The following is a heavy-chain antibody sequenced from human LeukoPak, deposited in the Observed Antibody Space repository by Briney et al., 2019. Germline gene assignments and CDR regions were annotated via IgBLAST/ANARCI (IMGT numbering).Heavy chain of an antibody. D-gene: IGHD3-9*01. V-gene: IGHV3-23*01. CDR2: ISLDGATT. Sequence: GGSLRLSCAASGFTFDDYAMHWVRQAPGKGLEWVSGISLDGATTYAGSVEGRFTISRDNSKNTLYLQMNSLRADDTAVYYCVKDHGWLLYSWGQGTLVTVSS. CDR1: GFTFDDYA. CDR3: VKDHGWLLYS. J-gene: IGHJ4*02.